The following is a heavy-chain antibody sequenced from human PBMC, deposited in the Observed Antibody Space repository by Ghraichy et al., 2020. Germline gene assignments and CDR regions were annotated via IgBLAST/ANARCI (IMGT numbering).Heavy chain of an antibody. Sequence: GGSLRLSCAASGFTFSSYSMNWVRQAPGKGLEWVSSISSSSSYIYYADSVKGRFTISRDNAKNSLYLQMNSLRAEDTAVYYCARENYYDSSGYFASADYWGQGTLVTVSS. CDR2: ISSSSSYI. D-gene: IGHD3-22*01. CDR1: GFTFSSYS. J-gene: IGHJ4*02. CDR3: ARENYYDSSGYFASADY. V-gene: IGHV3-21*01.